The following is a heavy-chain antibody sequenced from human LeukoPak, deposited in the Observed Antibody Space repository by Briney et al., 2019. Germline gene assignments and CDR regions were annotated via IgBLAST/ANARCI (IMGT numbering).Heavy chain of an antibody. CDR1: GGSISSGDYS. V-gene: IGHV4-30-4*01. J-gene: IGHJ4*02. CDR3: ARDRDGFQDY. CDR2: IYYSGST. Sequence: PSETLSLTCTVSGGSISSGDYSWSWIRQPPGKGLEWIGYIYYSGSTYYNPSLRSRVTISVDTSKNQFSLKLSSVTAADTAVYYCARDRDGFQDYWGQGTLVTVSS. D-gene: IGHD3-10*01.